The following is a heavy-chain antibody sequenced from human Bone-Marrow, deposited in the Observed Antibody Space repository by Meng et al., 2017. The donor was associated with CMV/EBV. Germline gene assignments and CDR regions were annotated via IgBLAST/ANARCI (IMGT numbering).Heavy chain of an antibody. J-gene: IGHJ4*02. Sequence: GGSLRLSCAASGFTFSSYAMSWVRQAPGKGLEWVSAISGSGGSTYYADSVKGRFTISRDNSKNTLYLQMNSLRAEDTAVYYCAKDLSVNQIGWLWGAESDYWVQGTLVTVSS. V-gene: IGHV3-23*01. CDR2: ISGSGGST. CDR1: GFTFSSYA. D-gene: IGHD3-22*01. CDR3: AKDLSVNQIGWLWGAESDY.